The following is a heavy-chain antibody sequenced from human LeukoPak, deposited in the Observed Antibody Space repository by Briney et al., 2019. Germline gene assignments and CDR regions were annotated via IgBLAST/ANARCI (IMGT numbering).Heavy chain of an antibody. CDR2: IYYSGST. D-gene: IGHD3-10*01. V-gene: IGHV4-39*01. Sequence: SETLSLTCTVSGGSISSSSYYWGWIRQPPGKGLEWIGSIYYSGSTYYNPSLKSRVTISVDTSKNQFSLKLSSVTAADTAVYYCARLPRRGPHDYWGQGTLVTVSS. CDR3: ARLPRRGPHDY. J-gene: IGHJ4*02. CDR1: GGSISSSSYY.